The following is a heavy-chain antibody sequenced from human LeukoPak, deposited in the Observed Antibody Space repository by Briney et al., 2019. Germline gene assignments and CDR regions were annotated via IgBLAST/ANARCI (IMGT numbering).Heavy chain of an antibody. CDR1: GGSISSSNW. CDR2: IYHSGST. J-gene: IGHJ4*02. D-gene: IGHD2-15*01. V-gene: IGHV4-4*02. Sequence: PSETLSLTCAVSGGSISSSNWWSWVRQPPGKGLEWIGEIYHSGSTNYNPSLKSRVTISVDKSKNQFSLKLSSVTAADTAVYYCARHAVVVVAATPDPDYWGQGTLVTVSS. CDR3: ARHAVVVVAATPDPDY.